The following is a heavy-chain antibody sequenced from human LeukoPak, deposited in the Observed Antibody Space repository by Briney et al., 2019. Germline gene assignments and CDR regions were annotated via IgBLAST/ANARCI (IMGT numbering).Heavy chain of an antibody. Sequence: ASVKVSCKASGYTFTSYGISWVRQAPGRGLEWMGWISAYNGNTNYAQKLQGRVTMTTDTSTSTAYMELRSLRSDDTAVYYCARTASTGSWYLYYYYYGMDVWGQGTTVTVSS. V-gene: IGHV1-18*01. CDR1: GYTFTSYG. J-gene: IGHJ6*02. CDR2: ISAYNGNT. D-gene: IGHD6-13*01. CDR3: ARTASTGSWYLYYYYYGMDV.